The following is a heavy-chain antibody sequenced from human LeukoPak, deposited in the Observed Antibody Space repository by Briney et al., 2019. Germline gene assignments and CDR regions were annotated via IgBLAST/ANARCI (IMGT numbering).Heavy chain of an antibody. Sequence: PGGSLRLSCEASGFTFSSYWMHWVRQVPGKGLVWVPRISSDGSTTSYADSVKGRFSISRFNAKETLYLQMNSLRVEDTAVYYCARGTDDVDIWGQGTLVTVSS. D-gene: IGHD3-3*01. CDR1: GFTFSSYW. V-gene: IGHV3-74*01. J-gene: IGHJ3*02. CDR2: ISSDGSTT. CDR3: ARGTDDVDI.